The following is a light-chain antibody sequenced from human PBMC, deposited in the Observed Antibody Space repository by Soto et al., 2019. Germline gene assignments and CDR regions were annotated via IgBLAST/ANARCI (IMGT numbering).Light chain of an antibody. CDR1: SSDVGGYNY. J-gene: IGLJ2*01. CDR2: EVS. V-gene: IGLV2-14*01. CDR3: SSYTSSTTLV. Sequence: QSVLTQPASVSGSPGQSITISCTGTSSDVGGYNYVSWYQQHPGKVPKIMIYEVSNRPSGVSNRFSGSKSGNTASLTISGLQAEDEADYYCSSYTSSTTLVFGGGTKLTVL.